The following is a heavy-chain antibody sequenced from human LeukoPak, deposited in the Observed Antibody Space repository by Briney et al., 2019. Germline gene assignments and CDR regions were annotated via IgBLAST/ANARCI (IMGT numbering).Heavy chain of an antibody. Sequence: SVKVSCKASGGTFSSYAISWVRQAPGQGLEWMGGIIPIFGTANYAQKFQGRVTITADESTSTAYTELSSLRSEDTAVYYCAREGGNTAMVTGGLDLDYWGQGTLVTVSS. CDR2: IIPIFGTA. CDR3: AREGGNTAMVTGGLDLDY. V-gene: IGHV1-69*13. D-gene: IGHD5-18*01. CDR1: GGTFSSYA. J-gene: IGHJ4*02.